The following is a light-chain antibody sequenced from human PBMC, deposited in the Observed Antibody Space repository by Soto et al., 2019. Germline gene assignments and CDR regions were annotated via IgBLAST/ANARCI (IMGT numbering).Light chain of an antibody. CDR2: VAS. Sequence: GDRVAIPCRASESVSEWFAWYQQKPGKAPNLLIYVASTLQRGVPSRFSGSGSGTEFTLTISSLQTEDFATYYCQQLDNYPRTFGQGTKVDIK. CDR3: QQLDNYPRT. CDR1: ESVSEW. J-gene: IGKJ1*01. V-gene: IGKV1-9*01.